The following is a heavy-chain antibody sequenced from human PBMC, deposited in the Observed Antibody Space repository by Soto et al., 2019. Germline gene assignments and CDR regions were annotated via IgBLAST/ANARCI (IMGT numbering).Heavy chain of an antibody. D-gene: IGHD1-1*01. J-gene: IGHJ4*02. CDR3: ARGSGIVALPGELEDVKYDY. Sequence: PSETLSLTCAFYGQNFSGHSWAWIRQPPGKGLEWVGEINESGSTYYNPSLKSRVTISTDTSKNQFSLKLSSVSAADTAAYFCARGSGIVALPGELEDVKYDYWGQGTLVTVSS. CDR2: INESGST. V-gene: IGHV4-34*01. CDR1: GQNFSGHS.